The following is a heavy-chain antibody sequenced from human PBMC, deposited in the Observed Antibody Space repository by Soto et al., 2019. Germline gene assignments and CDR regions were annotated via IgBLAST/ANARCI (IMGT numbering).Heavy chain of an antibody. Sequence: GGSLRLSCAASGFTFSSYWMSWVRQAPGKGLEWVANIKQDGSEKYYVDSVKGRFTISRDNAKNSLYLQMNSLRAEDTAVYYCARDLLDGDYYFDYWGQGTLVTVSS. D-gene: IGHD4-17*01. J-gene: IGHJ4*02. CDR2: IKQDGSEK. CDR1: GFTFSSYW. V-gene: IGHV3-7*01. CDR3: ARDLLDGDYYFDY.